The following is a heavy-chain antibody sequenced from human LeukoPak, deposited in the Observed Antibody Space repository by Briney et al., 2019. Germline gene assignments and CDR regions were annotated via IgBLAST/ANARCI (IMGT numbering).Heavy chain of an antibody. D-gene: IGHD2-2*01. V-gene: IGHV3-48*03. CDR1: GFTFSSYE. CDR3: ARGSGYCSSSSCKRSIYYYGMDV. J-gene: IGHJ6*02. Sequence: GGSLRLSCAASGFTFSSYEMNWVRQAPGKGLEWVSYIGSSGSTIYYADSVKGRFTISRDNAKNSLYLQMNSLRAEDTAVYYCARGSGYCSSSSCKRSIYYYGMDVWGQGTTVTVSS. CDR2: IGSSGSTI.